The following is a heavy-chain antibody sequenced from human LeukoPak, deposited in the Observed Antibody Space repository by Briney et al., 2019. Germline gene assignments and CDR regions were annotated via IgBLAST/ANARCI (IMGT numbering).Heavy chain of an antibody. CDR3: AREVKDIVLMVYASWFDP. CDR1: GYTFTSHY. D-gene: IGHD2-8*01. J-gene: IGHJ5*02. Sequence: ASVKVSCKASGYTFTSHYMHWVRQAPGQGLEWMGWISPNSGGTNYAQKFQGRVTMTRDTSISTAYMELSRLRSDDTAVYYCAREVKDIVLMVYASWFDPWGQGTLVTVSS. V-gene: IGHV1-2*02. CDR2: ISPNSGGT.